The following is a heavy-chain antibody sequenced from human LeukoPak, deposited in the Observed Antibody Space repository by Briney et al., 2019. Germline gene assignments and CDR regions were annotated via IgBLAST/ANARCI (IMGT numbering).Heavy chain of an antibody. CDR3: AKDPIQGVFDY. J-gene: IGHJ4*02. V-gene: IGHV3-30*18. D-gene: IGHD3-10*01. CDR2: ISYDGSNK. Sequence: SGGSLRLSCAASGFTFSSYGMHWVRQAPGKGLEWVAVISYDGSNKYYADSVKGRFTISRDNSKNTLYLQMNSLRAEDTAVYYCAKDPIQGVFDYWGQGTLVTVSS. CDR1: GFTFSSYG.